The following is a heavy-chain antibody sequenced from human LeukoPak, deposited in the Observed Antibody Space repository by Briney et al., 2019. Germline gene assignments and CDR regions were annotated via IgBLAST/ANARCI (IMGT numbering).Heavy chain of an antibody. CDR1: GFTFSNHW. CDR2: INRDGSRT. V-gene: IGHV3-74*01. D-gene: IGHD3-16*01. J-gene: IGHJ4*02. Sequence: GGSLRLSCAASGFTFSNHWMHWVRQAPGKGLMWVSRINRDGSRTDYADSVKGRFTISRDNAKNSLYLQMNSLRAEDTAVYYCARGSVGGGNYFDYWGQGTLVTVSS. CDR3: ARGSVGGGNYFDY.